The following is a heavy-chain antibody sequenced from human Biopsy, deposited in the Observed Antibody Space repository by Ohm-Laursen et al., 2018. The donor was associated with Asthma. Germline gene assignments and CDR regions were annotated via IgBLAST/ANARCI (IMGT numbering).Heavy chain of an antibody. CDR2: VMTVFKTT. D-gene: IGHD1-26*01. CDR3: ATPPVGSISYFDS. J-gene: IGHJ4*02. Sequence: GASVKVSCKAPGGTFSNYAINWVRQAPGQGLEWMGGVMTVFKTTTYAQKFQGRATITADESTRTAYMELSSLRSEDTAVYYCATPPVGSISYFDSWGQGTLVTVSS. V-gene: IGHV1-69*13. CDR1: GGTFSNYA.